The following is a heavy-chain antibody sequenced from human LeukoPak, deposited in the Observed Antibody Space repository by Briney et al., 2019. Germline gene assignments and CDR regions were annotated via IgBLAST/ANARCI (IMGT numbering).Heavy chain of an antibody. Sequence: PSETLSLTCTVSGYSISSISSTYYWGWVRQPPGKGLEWIGYIYYSGSTNYNPSLKSRVTISVDTSKNQFSLKLSSVTAADTAVYYCASYRKDGYNSWGQGTLVTVSS. V-gene: IGHV4-61*05. CDR3: ASYRKDGYNS. J-gene: IGHJ5*02. D-gene: IGHD5-24*01. CDR2: IYYSGST. CDR1: GYSISSISSTYY.